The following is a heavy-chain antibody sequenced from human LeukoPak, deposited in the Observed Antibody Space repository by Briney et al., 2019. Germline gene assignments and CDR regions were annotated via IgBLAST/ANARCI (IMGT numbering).Heavy chain of an antibody. J-gene: IGHJ3*02. V-gene: IGHV1-2*02. D-gene: IGHD4-17*01. CDR2: INPNSGGT. CDR1: GYTFTGYY. Sequence: GASVKVSCKASGYTFTGYYMHWVRQAPGQGLEWMGWINPNSGGTNYAQRFQGRVTMTRDTSISTAYMELSRLRSDDTAVYYCARDLIYGDYAFDIWGQGTMVTVSS. CDR3: ARDLIYGDYAFDI.